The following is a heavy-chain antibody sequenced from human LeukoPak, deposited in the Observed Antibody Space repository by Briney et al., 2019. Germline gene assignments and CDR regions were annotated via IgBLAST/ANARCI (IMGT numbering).Heavy chain of an antibody. J-gene: IGHJ4*02. CDR2: IYYSGST. V-gene: IGHV4-31*03. D-gene: IGHD3-22*01. CDR1: GGSISSGGYY. CDR3: ARSHYDSSGSPIFGLGVDY. Sequence: SQTLSLTCTVSGGSISSGGYYWSWIRQHPGKGLEWIGYIYYSGSTYYNPSLKSRVTISVDTSKNQFSLKLSSVTAADTAVYYCARSHYDSSGSPIFGLGVDYWGQGTLVTVSS.